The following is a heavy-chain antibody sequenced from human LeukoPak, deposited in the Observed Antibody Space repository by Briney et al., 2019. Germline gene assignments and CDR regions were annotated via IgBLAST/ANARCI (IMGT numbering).Heavy chain of an antibody. CDR3: ARDAYGSGSYPDY. Sequence: ASVKVSCKASGYTFTGYYIHWVRQAPGQGLEWMGWINPNSGGTTYAQKFQGRVTMTRDTSINTTYMELSRLRSDDTAVYYCARDAYGSGSYPDYWGQGTLVTVSS. CDR2: INPNSGGT. J-gene: IGHJ4*02. CDR1: GYTFTGYY. D-gene: IGHD3-10*01. V-gene: IGHV1-2*02.